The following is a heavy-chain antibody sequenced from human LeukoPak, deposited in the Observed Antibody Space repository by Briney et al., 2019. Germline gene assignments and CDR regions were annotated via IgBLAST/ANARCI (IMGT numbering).Heavy chain of an antibody. V-gene: IGHV4-34*01. D-gene: IGHD2-2*01. J-gene: IGHJ6*03. CDR2: INHSGST. CDR1: GGSFSGYY. CDR3: ARATPHIVVVPAASKQDHYYYMDV. Sequence: SETLSLTCAVYGGSFSGYYWSWIRQPPGKGLEWIGEINHSGSTNYNPSLKSRVTISVDTSKNQFSLKLSSVTAADTAVYYCARATPHIVVVPAASKQDHYYYMDVWGKGNTVTVSS.